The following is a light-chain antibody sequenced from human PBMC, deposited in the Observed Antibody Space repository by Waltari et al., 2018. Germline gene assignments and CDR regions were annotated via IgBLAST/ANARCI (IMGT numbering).Light chain of an antibody. V-gene: IGLV6-57*04. CDR3: QSYTSSAV. CDR1: GGSIVNNY. CDR2: EDD. J-gene: IGLJ3*02. Sequence: NFLLTQPHSVSESPGTTVIISCTRSGGSIVNNYVQWYQHRPGSAPSIVIYEDDQRPSCVPDRFSGSIDSSSNSASLTISGLKTEDEADYYCQSYTSSAVFGGGTKLTV.